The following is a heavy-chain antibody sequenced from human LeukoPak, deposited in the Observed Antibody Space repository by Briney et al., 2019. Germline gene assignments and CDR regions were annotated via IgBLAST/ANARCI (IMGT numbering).Heavy chain of an antibody. CDR1: GCTFTSYG. J-gene: IGHJ4*02. CDR2: ISAYNGNT. Sequence: EASVKVSCKASGCTFTSYGISLVRQAPGQGLEWMGWISAYNGNTNYAQKLQGRVTMTIDTSTSTAYMELRSLRSDDTAVYYCTRDGTMIVPFDYWGQGTLVTVSS. CDR3: TRDGTMIVPFDY. V-gene: IGHV1-18*01. D-gene: IGHD3-22*01.